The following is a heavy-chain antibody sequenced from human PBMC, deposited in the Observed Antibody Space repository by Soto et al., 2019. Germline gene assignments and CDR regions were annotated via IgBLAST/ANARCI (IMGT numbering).Heavy chain of an antibody. Sequence: QVQLVQSGAEVKKPGSSVKVSCKASGGTFSNDIITWVRQAPGQGLEWMGRIIPLLDIANYAQKFQGRVTITADKTTTTAYMEATRVRCEATAVYYSVRDSPLGSRYSGYDGIDYWGQGTLVTVSS. D-gene: IGHD5-12*01. CDR1: GGTFSNDI. J-gene: IGHJ4*02. V-gene: IGHV1-69*08. CDR3: VRDSPLGSRYSGYDGIDY. CDR2: IIPLLDIA.